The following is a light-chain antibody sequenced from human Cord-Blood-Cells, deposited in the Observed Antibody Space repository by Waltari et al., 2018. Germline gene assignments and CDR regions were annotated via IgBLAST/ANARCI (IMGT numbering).Light chain of an antibody. V-gene: IGKV3-20*01. CDR3: QQYGSSPWT. Sequence: EIVLTPSPGTLSLSPGERATLSSRASQSVSSSYLAWYQQKPGQAPRLLIYGASSRATGIPDRFSGSGSGTDFTLTISRLEPEDFAVYYCQQYGSSPWTFGQGTKVEIK. CDR2: GAS. J-gene: IGKJ1*01. CDR1: QSVSSSY.